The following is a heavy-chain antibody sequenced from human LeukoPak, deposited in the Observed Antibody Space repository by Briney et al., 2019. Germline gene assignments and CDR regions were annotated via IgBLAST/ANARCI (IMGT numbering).Heavy chain of an antibody. CDR2: IIPIFGTA. D-gene: IGHD6-19*01. V-gene: IGHV1-69*05. J-gene: IGHJ4*02. CDR1: GGTFSSYA. CDR3: ARDFGGIAVALDY. Sequence: GASVKVSCKASGGTFSSYAISWVRQAPGQGLEWMGGIIPIFGTANYAQKFQGRVTITRDTSASTAYMELSSLRSEDTAVYYCARDFGGIAVALDYWGQGTLVTVSS.